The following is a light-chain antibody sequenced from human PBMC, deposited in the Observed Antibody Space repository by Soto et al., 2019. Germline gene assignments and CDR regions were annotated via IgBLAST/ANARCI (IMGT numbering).Light chain of an antibody. CDR2: DVS. CDR3: SSYTSNSTVV. Sequence: QSALTQPASVSGSPGQSITISCTGTSNDVGGYNYVSWYLQHPGKAPKRMIYDVSDRPSGVSSRFSGSKSGNTASLTISGLQAEDEADYYCSSYTSNSTVVFGGGTKLTVL. CDR1: SNDVGGYNY. V-gene: IGLV2-14*03. J-gene: IGLJ3*02.